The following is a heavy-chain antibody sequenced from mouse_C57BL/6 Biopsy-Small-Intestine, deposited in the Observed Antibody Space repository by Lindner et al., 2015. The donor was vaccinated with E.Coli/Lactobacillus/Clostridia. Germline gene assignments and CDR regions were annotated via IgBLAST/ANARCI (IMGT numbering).Heavy chain of an antibody. D-gene: IGHD1-1*01. CDR1: GYTFATYG. CDR3: ARYRLSVGGYYVQGPGFDY. CDR2: ISGYNGDT. Sequence: SVKVSCKTSGYTFATYGISWVRQAPGQGLEYVGWISGYNGDTDSAPKVQGRVTLTTDKSTSTAYMELKSLRSDDTAVYYCARYRLSVGGYYVQGPGFDYWGRGTLVTVSS. J-gene: IGHJ4*01. V-gene: IGHV1-81*01.